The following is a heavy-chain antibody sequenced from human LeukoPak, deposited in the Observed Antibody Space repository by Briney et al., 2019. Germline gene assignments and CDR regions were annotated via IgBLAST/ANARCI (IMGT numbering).Heavy chain of an antibody. CDR2: ISAYNGNT. J-gene: IGHJ4*02. D-gene: IGHD4-17*01. CDR1: GHTFTSYG. V-gene: IGHV1-18*01. Sequence: ASVKVSCKASGHTFTSYGISWVRQAPGQGLEWMGWISAYNGNTNYAQKLQGRVTMTTDTSTSTAYMELRSLRSDDTAVYYCARSMTTVTDFDYWGQGTLVTVSS. CDR3: ARSMTTVTDFDY.